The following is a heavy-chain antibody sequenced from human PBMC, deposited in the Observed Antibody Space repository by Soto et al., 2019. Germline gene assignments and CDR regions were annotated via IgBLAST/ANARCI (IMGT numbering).Heavy chain of an antibody. V-gene: IGHV3-7*04. D-gene: IGHD1-26*01. Sequence: DVQLVESGGGLVQPGGSLRLSCTASGFTISYYWMSWVRQPPGKGLGWVANITQDGIDKNYVDSVKGRFTISRDNARNSLYLQMDDLRAEETAVYYWARVMWASRRNDADYWGQGTLVTVSS. CDR1: GFTISYYW. CDR2: ITQDGIDK. CDR3: ARVMWASRRNDADY. J-gene: IGHJ4*02.